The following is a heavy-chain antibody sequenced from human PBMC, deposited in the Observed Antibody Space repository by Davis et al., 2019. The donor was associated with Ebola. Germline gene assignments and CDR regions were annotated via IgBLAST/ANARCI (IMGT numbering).Heavy chain of an antibody. CDR1: GFTFGDYA. CDR2: ISSKAYGGKT. V-gene: IGHV3-49*04. CDR3: TRDLKQPPPSYYYGMDV. J-gene: IGHJ6*02. D-gene: IGHD6-13*01. Sequence: GESLKISCTGSGFTFGDYAMNWVRRAPGKGLEWVGFISSKAYGGKTQYAASVKGRFTISRDDSKSIAYLQMNSLKTEDTAVYYCTRDLKQPPPSYYYGMDVWGQGTTVTVSS.